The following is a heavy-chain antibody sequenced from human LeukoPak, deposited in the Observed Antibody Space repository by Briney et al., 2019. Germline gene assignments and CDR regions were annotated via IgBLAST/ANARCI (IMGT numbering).Heavy chain of an antibody. CDR3: ARDDHCSSTSCYRGALGVFDI. V-gene: IGHV4-34*01. Sequence: PSETLSLTCADYGESFSGYYWSWIRQPPGKGLEWIGEINHSGSTNYNPSLKSRVTISVDTSKNQFSLKLSSVTAADTAVYYCARDDHCSSTSCYRGALGVFDIWGQGTMVTVSS. CDR1: GESFSGYY. D-gene: IGHD2-2*01. CDR2: INHSGST. J-gene: IGHJ3*02.